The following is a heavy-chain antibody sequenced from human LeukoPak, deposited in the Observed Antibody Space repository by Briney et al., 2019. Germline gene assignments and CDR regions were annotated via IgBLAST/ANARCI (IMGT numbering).Heavy chain of an antibody. CDR2: ISGSGGST. D-gene: IGHD5-18*01. CDR1: GFTFSSYA. V-gene: IGHV3-23*01. CDR3: ARAVSGYSYGEITQNPFYDY. J-gene: IGHJ4*02. Sequence: GGSLRLSCAASGFTFSSYAMSWVRQAPGKGLEWVSAISGSGGSTYYADSVKGRFTISRDNSKNTLYLQMNSLRAEDTAVYYCARAVSGYSYGEITQNPFYDYWGQGTLVTVSS.